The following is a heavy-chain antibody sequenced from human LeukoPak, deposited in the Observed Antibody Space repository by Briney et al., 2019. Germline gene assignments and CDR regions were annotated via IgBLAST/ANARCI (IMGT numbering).Heavy chain of an antibody. CDR1: GFTFDDYG. J-gene: IGHJ4*02. CDR2: ISGSGSAT. D-gene: IGHD3-10*01. Sequence: GGSLRLSCAASGFTFDDYGMSWVRQAPGKGLEWVSAISGSGSATYFADSAKGRFTISRDNSKDTLYLQMNSLRADDTAVYYCARRISGSQNDYWGQGTLVTVSS. V-gene: IGHV3-23*01. CDR3: ARRISGSQNDY.